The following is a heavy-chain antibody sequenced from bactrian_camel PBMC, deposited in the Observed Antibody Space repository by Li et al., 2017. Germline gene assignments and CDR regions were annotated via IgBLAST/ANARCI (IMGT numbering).Heavy chain of an antibody. Sequence: HVQLVESGGGSVQTGGSLRLSCAGSGFTSLNHCMGWFRQAPGLEREGVARISSSGGSTSYGDSVKGRFTISRDNAKNTVYLKMDNLKPEDTAVYYCASELAGGPYCNYWGQGTQVTVS. CDR3: ASELAGGPYCNY. J-gene: IGHJ4*01. V-gene: IGHV3S63*01. CDR2: ISSSGGST. CDR1: GFTSLNHC. D-gene: IGHD1*01.